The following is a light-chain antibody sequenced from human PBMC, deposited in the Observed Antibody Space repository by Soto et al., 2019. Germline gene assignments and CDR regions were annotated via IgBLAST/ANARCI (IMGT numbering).Light chain of an antibody. J-gene: IGKJ1*01. CDR1: QSISSW. CDR2: DAS. CDR3: QKYNSYSRK. Sequence: DIQMTQSPSTLSASVGDRVTITCPASQSISSWLAWYQQKPGKAPKLLIYDASSLESGVPSRFSGSGSGTEFTLTISSLQPDDFATYYCQKYNSYSRKCGQGTTVAIK. V-gene: IGKV1-5*01.